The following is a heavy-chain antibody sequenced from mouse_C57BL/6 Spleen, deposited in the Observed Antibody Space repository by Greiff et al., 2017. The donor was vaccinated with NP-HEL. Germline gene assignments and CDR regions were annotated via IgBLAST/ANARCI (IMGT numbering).Heavy chain of an antibody. V-gene: IGHV1-15*01. J-gene: IGHJ4*01. CDR1: GYTFTDYE. CDR2: IDPETGGT. Sequence: VKLVESGAELVRPGASVTLSCKASGYTFTDYEMHWVKQTPVHGLEWIGAIDPETGGTAYNQKFKGKAILTADKSSSTAYMELRSLTSEDSAVYYCTREDHYYGSSREYAMDYWGQGTSVTVSS. CDR3: TREDHYYGSSREYAMDY. D-gene: IGHD1-1*01.